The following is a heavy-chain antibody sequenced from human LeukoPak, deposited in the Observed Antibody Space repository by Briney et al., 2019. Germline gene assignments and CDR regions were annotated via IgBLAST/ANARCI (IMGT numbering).Heavy chain of an antibody. CDR1: GYTFTSYD. Sequence: ASVKVSCKASGYTFTSYDINWVRQATGQGLEWMGWMNPNSGNTGYAQKFQGRVTITRNTSISTAYMELSSLRSEDTAVYYCARVAIAARRTLDYWGQGTLVTVSS. J-gene: IGHJ4*02. CDR2: MNPNSGNT. CDR3: ARVAIAARRTLDY. D-gene: IGHD6-6*01. V-gene: IGHV1-8*03.